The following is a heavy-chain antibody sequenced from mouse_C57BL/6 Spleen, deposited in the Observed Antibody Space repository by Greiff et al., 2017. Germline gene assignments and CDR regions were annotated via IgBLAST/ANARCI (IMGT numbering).Heavy chain of an antibody. CDR2: ISPGSSTI. CDR3: ANWDQAWIAY. Sequence: EVMLVESGGGLVKPGGSVTLSCAASGFTFSDYGMHWVRQAPEQGLEWVGYISPGSSTIYYADTVKGRFTIARDNAKDTLFLQMTSLRSDDTAMYYCANWDQAWIAYWGQGTLVTVSA. CDR1: GFTFSDYG. V-gene: IGHV5-17*01. J-gene: IGHJ3*01. D-gene: IGHD4-1*01.